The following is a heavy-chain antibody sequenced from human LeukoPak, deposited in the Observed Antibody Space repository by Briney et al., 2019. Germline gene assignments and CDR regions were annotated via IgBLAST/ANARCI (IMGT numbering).Heavy chain of an antibody. CDR3: AREAIQLWVPSDY. D-gene: IGHD5-18*01. V-gene: IGHV4-39*07. CDR1: GGSISSSSYY. CDR2: IYYSGST. Sequence: SETLSLTCTVSGGSISSSSYYWGWIRQPPGKGLEWIGSIYYSGSTYYNPSLKSRVTISVDTSKNQFSLKLSSVTAADTAVYYRAREAIQLWVPSDYWGQGTLVTVSS. J-gene: IGHJ4*02.